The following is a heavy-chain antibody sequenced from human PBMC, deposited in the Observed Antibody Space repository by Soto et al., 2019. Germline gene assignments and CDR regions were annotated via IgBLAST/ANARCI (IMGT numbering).Heavy chain of an antibody. J-gene: IGHJ3*01. CDR2: ISHSGTS. D-gene: IGHD2-15*01. CDR3: ARVVLRITLGAFDA. V-gene: IGHV4-4*02. CDR1: GGSISSSHW. Sequence: QVQLQESGPGLVKPSGTLSLTCAVSGGSISSSHWCTWVRHPPGKGLEYIGDISHSGTSNSYPSLKTRVTLSVDNSKTLFSLTLTLVTAADTAVYYCARVVLRITLGAFDAWCQGTLGIVS.